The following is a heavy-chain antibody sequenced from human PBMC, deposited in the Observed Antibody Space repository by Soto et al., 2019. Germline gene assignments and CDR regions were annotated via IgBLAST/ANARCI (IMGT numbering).Heavy chain of an antibody. CDR3: ARDSSQRRAFDI. CDR2: IYYSGST. V-gene: IGHV4-59*01. CDR1: GGSISSYY. J-gene: IGHJ3*02. Sequence: PSETLSLTCTVSGGSISSYYWSWIRQPPGKGPEWIGYIYYSGSTNYNPSLKSRVTISVDTSKNQFSLKLSSVTAADTAVYYCARDSSQRRAFDIWGQGTMVTVSS.